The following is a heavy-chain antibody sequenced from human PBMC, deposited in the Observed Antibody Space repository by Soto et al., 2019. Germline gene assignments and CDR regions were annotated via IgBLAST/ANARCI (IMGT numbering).Heavy chain of an antibody. Sequence: XETLSLTCTVAGGSISSYYWSWIRQPPGKGLEWIGYIYYSGSTNYNPSLKSRATISVDTSKNQFSLKLSSVTAADTAVYYCARESPGCSGGSCYTIFDYWGQGTLVTVSS. J-gene: IGHJ4*02. V-gene: IGHV4-59*01. CDR1: GGSISSYY. CDR3: ARESPGCSGGSCYTIFDY. D-gene: IGHD2-15*01. CDR2: IYYSGST.